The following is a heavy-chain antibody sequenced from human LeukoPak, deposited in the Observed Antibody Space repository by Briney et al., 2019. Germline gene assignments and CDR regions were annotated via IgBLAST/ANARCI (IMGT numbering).Heavy chain of an antibody. Sequence: PGGSLRLSCAASGFTFSSYAMSWVRQAPGKGLEWVSAISGSGGSTYYADSVKGRFTISRDNSKNTLYLQMNSLRAEDTAVYYCAKVGRIRGLTHSPFPKYGMDVWGQGTTVTVSS. CDR2: ISGSGGST. CDR1: GFTFSSYA. CDR3: AKVGRIRGLTHSPFPKYGMDV. D-gene: IGHD1-20*01. J-gene: IGHJ6*02. V-gene: IGHV3-23*01.